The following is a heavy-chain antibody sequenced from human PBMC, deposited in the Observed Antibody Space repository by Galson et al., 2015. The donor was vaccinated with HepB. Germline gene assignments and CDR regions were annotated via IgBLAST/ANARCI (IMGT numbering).Heavy chain of an antibody. Sequence: SVKVSCKASGGTFSSYAISWVRQAPGQGLEWMGGIIPIFGTANYAQKFQGRVTITADESTSTAYMELSSLRSEDTAVYYCARDRKGCSSTSCYWLAWFDPWGQGTLVTVSS. CDR3: ARDRKGCSSTSCYWLAWFDP. J-gene: IGHJ5*02. CDR2: IIPIFGTA. D-gene: IGHD2-2*01. CDR1: GGTFSSYA. V-gene: IGHV1-69*13.